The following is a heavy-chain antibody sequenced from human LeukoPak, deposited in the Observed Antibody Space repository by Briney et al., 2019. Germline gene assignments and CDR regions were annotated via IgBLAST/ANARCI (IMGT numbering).Heavy chain of an antibody. CDR3: GGGDYGDYGGVDC. Sequence: SETLSLTCTVSGGSISSYYWSWIRQPPGKGLEWIGYIYYSGSTNYNPSLKSRVTISVDTSKNQFSLKLSSVTAADTAVYYCGGGDYGDYGGVDCWGQGTLVTVSS. D-gene: IGHD4-17*01. CDR1: GGSISSYY. J-gene: IGHJ4*02. CDR2: IYYSGST. V-gene: IGHV4-59*08.